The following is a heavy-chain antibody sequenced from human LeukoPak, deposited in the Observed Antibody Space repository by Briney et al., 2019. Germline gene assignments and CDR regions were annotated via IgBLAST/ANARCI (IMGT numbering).Heavy chain of an antibody. CDR3: ARDRGWELLTSHYYYGMDV. D-gene: IGHD1-26*01. CDR1: GFTFSSYS. J-gene: IGHJ6*02. Sequence: GGSLRLSCAASGFTFSSYSMNWVRQAPGKGLEWVSYISSSSSTIYYADSVKGQFTISRDNAKNSLYLQMNSLRAEDTAVYYCARDRGWELLTSHYYYGMDVWGQGTTVTVSS. CDR2: ISSSSSTI. V-gene: IGHV3-48*01.